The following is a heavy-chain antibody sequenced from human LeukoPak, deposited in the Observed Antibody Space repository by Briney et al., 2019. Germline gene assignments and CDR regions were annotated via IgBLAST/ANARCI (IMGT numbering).Heavy chain of an antibody. V-gene: IGHV3-30*18. CDR1: GFTFSSYG. J-gene: IGHJ4*02. CDR2: ISYDGSNK. Sequence: GGSLRLSCAASGFTFSSYGMHWVRQAPGKGLEWVAVISYDGSNKYYADSVKGRFTISRDNSKNTLYLQMNSLRAEDTAVYSCAKGNFDYWGQGTLVTVSS. CDR3: AKGNFDY.